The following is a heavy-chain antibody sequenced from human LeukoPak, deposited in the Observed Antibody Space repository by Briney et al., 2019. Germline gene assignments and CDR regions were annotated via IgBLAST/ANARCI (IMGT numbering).Heavy chain of an antibody. V-gene: IGHV3-7*01. CDR1: GFIFNDLW. CDR2: IRQDGGAK. J-gene: IGHJ4*02. D-gene: IGHD6-13*01. CDR3: APPPIAATGN. Sequence: GGSLRLSCTASGFIFNDLWMIWFRQAPGEWLEWVANIRQDGGAKNYVDSVKGRFTISRDNAKKSLYLQMNSLRAEDTAVYYCAPPPIAATGNWGQGTLVTVSS.